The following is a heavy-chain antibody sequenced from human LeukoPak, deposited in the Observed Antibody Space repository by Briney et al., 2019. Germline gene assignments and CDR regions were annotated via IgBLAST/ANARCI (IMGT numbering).Heavy chain of an antibody. D-gene: IGHD2-8*01. Sequence: ASVKVSCKASGCTFSSYAISWVRQAPGQGLEWMGGINPIFGTANYAQKFQGRVTITADESTSTAYMELSSLRSEDTAMYYCARAGYGVLRYYYYYMDVWGKGPTVTISS. J-gene: IGHJ6*03. V-gene: IGHV1-69*13. CDR1: GCTFSSYA. CDR2: INPIFGTA. CDR3: ARAGYGVLRYYYYYMDV.